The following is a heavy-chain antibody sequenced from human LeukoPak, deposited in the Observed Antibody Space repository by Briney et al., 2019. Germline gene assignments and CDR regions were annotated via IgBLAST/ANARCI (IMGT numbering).Heavy chain of an antibody. Sequence: GASVKVSCKASGYTFTGNYMHWVRQAPGQGLEWMGWIDPHSLGTNYAQKFQGRVTMTRDTSISTAYMELTRLTSDDTAIYYCARGQGSSWFDYWGRGTLVTVSS. V-gene: IGHV1-2*02. CDR3: ARGQGSSWFDY. CDR1: GYTFTGNY. J-gene: IGHJ5*01. CDR2: IDPHSLGT. D-gene: IGHD6-13*01.